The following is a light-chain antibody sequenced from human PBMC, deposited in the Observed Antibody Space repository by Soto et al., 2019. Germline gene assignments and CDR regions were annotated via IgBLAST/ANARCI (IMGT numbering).Light chain of an antibody. V-gene: IGLV2-8*01. CDR1: SSDVGGYKY. J-gene: IGLJ2*01. CDR2: EVS. Sequence: QSALTQPPSASGSPGQSVTISCTGTSSDVGGYKYVSWYQQHPGKAPKLLIYEVSKRPSGVPDRLAGSKSGNTASLTVSGLQAEDEADYYCSSYAGSNNYVVFGGGTKLTVL. CDR3: SSYAGSNNYVV.